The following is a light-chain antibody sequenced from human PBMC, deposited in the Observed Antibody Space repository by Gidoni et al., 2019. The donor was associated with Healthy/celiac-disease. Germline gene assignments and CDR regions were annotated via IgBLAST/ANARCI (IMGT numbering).Light chain of an antibody. CDR2: LGS. J-gene: IGKJ4*01. CDR1: QSLLHINGYNY. V-gene: IGKV2-28*01. Sequence: DIVMTQSPLSLHFTPGEPASISCRSSQSLLHINGYNYLDLYLQKPGQSPQLLIYLGSNRASGVPDRLSGSGSGTDFTLKISRVEAEDVGVYYCMQALQTPLTFGGGTKVEIK. CDR3: MQALQTPLT.